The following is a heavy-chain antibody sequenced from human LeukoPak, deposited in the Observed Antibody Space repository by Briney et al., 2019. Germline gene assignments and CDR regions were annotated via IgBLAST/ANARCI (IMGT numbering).Heavy chain of an antibody. CDR3: AREFGELRSYGMDV. CDR2: ISSSGSTI. J-gene: IGHJ6*04. CDR1: GLTFSSYE. D-gene: IGHD3-10*01. Sequence: GGSLRLSCAASGLTFSSYEMNWVRQAPGKGLEWVSYISSSGSTIYYADSVKGRFTISRDNAKNSLYLQMNSLRAEDTAVYYCAREFGELRSYGMDVWGKGTTVTVSS. V-gene: IGHV3-48*03.